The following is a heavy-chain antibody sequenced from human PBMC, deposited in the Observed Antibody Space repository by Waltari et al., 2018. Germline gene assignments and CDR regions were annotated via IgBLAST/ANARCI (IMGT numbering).Heavy chain of an antibody. V-gene: IGHV3-30*02. CDR3: AKEYMILPYNWFDP. J-gene: IGHJ5*02. Sequence: QVQLVESGGGVVQPGGSLSLSGAASGFTFSSYGMLWVRQAPGKGLEWVAFIRYDGSNKYYADSVKGRFTISRDNSKNTLYLQMNSLRAEDTAVYYCAKEYMILPYNWFDPWGQGTLVTVSS. D-gene: IGHD3-16*01. CDR1: GFTFSSYG. CDR2: IRYDGSNK.